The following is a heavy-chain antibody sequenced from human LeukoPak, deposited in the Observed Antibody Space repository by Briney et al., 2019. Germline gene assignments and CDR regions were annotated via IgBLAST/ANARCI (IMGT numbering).Heavy chain of an antibody. CDR1: GFTFSSYR. V-gene: IGHV3-21*01. CDR3: ASPRMIRGTITTPFDY. J-gene: IGHJ4*02. D-gene: IGHD3-10*01. CDR2: ISSSSSYI. Sequence: GGSLRLSCAASGFTFSSYRMNWVRQAPGKGLEWVSSISSSSSYIYYGDSVKGRFTISRDNAKNTLYLQMNSLRAEDTAIYYCASPRMIRGTITTPFDYWGQGILVTVSS.